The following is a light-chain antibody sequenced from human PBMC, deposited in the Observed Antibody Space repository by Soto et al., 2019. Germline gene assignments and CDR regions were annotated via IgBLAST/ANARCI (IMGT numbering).Light chain of an antibody. J-gene: IGKJ1*01. V-gene: IGKV3-15*01. CDR2: DTS. CDR1: QFVSSR. CDR3: QEYIHWPPGM. Sequence: IVVTQSPSTLSASPGERVTLSCRAIQFVSSRLAWYQQRPGQVPRLLIYDTSTRAPGMSARFSGSGSGTEFTLTISSLQSEAFAVYYCQEYIHWPPGMFGPGTTVAIK.